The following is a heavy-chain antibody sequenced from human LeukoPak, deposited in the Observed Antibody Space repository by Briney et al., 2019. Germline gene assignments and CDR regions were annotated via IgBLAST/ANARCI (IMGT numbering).Heavy chain of an antibody. CDR2: IYYSGST. V-gene: IGHV4-59*01. CDR3: ASYGDYGYMDV. D-gene: IGHD4-17*01. J-gene: IGHJ6*03. CDR1: GGSISSYY. Sequence: SETLSLTCTVSGGSISSYYWSWIRQPPGKGLEWIGYIYYSGSTNYNPSLKSRVTISVDTSKNQFSLKLNSVTAADTAVYYCASYGDYGYMDVWGKGTTVTISS.